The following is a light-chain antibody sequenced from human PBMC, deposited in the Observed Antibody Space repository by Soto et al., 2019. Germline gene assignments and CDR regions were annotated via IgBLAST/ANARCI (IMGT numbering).Light chain of an antibody. CDR2: DAS. V-gene: IGKV3-11*01. CDR1: QNVRSY. Sequence: EIVLTQSPVTLALSPGESATLSCRASQNVRSYLAWYQQRPGQAPRLLIYDASTRATGIPARFSGSGSGTDFTLSISSLEPVDFAVYYCQQRSNWPGTFGGGTKVEIK. J-gene: IGKJ4*01. CDR3: QQRSNWPGT.